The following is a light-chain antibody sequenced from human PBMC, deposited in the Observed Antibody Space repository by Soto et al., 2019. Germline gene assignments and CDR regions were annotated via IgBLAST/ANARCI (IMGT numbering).Light chain of an antibody. Sequence: EIVMTQSPATLSVSPGERATLSCRASQSVSSNLAWYQQKPRQAPRLLIYGTSTRATGIPARFSGSVSGTEFTLTISSLQSEDFAVYYCQQYNNWPPGTFGQGTKVEIK. V-gene: IGKV3-15*01. CDR1: QSVSSN. CDR2: GTS. J-gene: IGKJ1*01. CDR3: QQYNNWPPGT.